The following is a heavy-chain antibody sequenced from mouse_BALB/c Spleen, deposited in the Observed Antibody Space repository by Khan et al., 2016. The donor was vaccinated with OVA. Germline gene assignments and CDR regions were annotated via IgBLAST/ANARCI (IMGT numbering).Heavy chain of an antibody. V-gene: IGHV5-15*02. J-gene: IGHJ3*01. CDR2: ISDLAYTF. D-gene: IGHD1-2*01. Sequence: EVELVESGGGLVQPGGSRKLSCAASGFTFSDYGMAWVRQAPGKGPEWVAFISDLAYTFYYADTVTGRFTLSRENAKNTLYLEMSSLRSGDTAMYYGGRGGGTAPFAYWGQGTLVTVSA. CDR3: GRGGGTAPFAY. CDR1: GFTFSDYG.